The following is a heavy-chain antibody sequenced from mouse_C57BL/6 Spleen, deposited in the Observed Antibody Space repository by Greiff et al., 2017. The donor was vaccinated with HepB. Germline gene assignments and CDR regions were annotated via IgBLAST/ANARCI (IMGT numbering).Heavy chain of an antibody. J-gene: IGHJ2*01. CDR2: IDPETGGT. Sequence: VQLVESGAELVRPGASVTLSCKASGYTFTDYEMHWVKQTPVHGLEWIGAIDPETGGTAYNQKFKGKAILTADKSSSTAYMELRSLTSEDSAVYYCTRSAITTVVADYWGQGTTLTVSS. CDR1: GYTFTDYE. D-gene: IGHD1-1*01. CDR3: TRSAITTVVADY. V-gene: IGHV1-15*01.